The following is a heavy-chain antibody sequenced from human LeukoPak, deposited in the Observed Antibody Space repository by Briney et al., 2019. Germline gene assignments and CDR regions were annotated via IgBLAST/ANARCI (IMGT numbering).Heavy chain of an antibody. CDR1: GGSFSSYY. CDR2: VHHSGST. V-gene: IGHV4-34*01. J-gene: IGHJ4*02. D-gene: IGHD3-22*01. CDR3: AKDLDSSGRYYFDY. Sequence: SETLSLTCAVYGGSFSSYYWTWIRQPPGGRQEWIGEVHHSGSTNYNPSLKSRVTMSADTSKKQFSLKLSSVTATGTAVYYCAKDLDSSGRYYFDYWGQGTLVTASS.